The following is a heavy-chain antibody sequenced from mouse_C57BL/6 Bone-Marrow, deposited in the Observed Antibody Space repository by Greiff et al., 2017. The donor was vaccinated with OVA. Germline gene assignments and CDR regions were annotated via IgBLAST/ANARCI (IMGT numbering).Heavy chain of an antibody. Sequence: EVQLVESGTVLARPGASVKMSCKTSGYTFTSYWMHWVKQRPGQGLEWIGAIYPGNSDTSYNQKFKGKAKLTAVTSASTAYMELSSLTNEDSAVYYCTNLLITAVVYWYFDVWGTGTTVTVSS. CDR2: IYPGNSDT. V-gene: IGHV1-5*01. CDR1: GYTFTSYW. D-gene: IGHD1-1*01. CDR3: TNLLITAVVYWYFDV. J-gene: IGHJ1*03.